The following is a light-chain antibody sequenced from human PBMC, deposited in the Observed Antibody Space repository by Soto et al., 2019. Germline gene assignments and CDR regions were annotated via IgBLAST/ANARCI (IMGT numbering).Light chain of an antibody. Sequence: EIVMTQSPATLSVSPGERATLSCRASQSISNNLAWYHQRPGQAPRLLIYGASTRATGIPARFSGSGSGTYFTLTISSLQSEDFAVYYCQQYNNWWTFGQGTRVEIK. CDR2: GAS. J-gene: IGKJ1*01. V-gene: IGKV3-15*01. CDR3: QQYNNWWT. CDR1: QSISNN.